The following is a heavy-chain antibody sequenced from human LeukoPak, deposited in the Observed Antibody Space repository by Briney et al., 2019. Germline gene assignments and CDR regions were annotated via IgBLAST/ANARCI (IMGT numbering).Heavy chain of an antibody. Sequence: PGRSLRLSCAASGFTFSSYGMHWVRQAPGKGLEWVAVISYDGSNKYYADSVKGRFTISRDNSKNTLYLQMNSLRAEDTAVYYCAKAAVAGKFDYWGQGTLVTVSS. D-gene: IGHD6-19*01. CDR1: GFTFSSYG. V-gene: IGHV3-30*18. CDR3: AKAAVAGKFDY. CDR2: ISYDGSNK. J-gene: IGHJ4*02.